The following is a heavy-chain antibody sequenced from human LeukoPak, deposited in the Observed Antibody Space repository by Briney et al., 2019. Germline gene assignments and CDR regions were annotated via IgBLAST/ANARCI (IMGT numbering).Heavy chain of an antibody. J-gene: IGHJ4*02. CDR2: IYYSGST. CDR3: ARETMLAGFASGLGFNY. D-gene: IGHD6-19*01. Sequence: SETLSLTCTVSGGSLSSYYWSWIRQPPGKGLEWIGYIYYSGSTNYNPSLKSRVTISVDTSKNQFSLKLSSVTAADTATYFCARETMLAGFASGLGFNYWGQGILVTVSS. CDR1: GGSLSSYY. V-gene: IGHV4-59*12.